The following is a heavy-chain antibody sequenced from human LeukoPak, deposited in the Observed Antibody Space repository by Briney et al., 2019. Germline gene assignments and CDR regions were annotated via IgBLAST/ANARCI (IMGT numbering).Heavy chain of an antibody. D-gene: IGHD6-13*01. Sequence: GASVKVSCKASGYSFTSYGIRWVREAPGQGLEWMGWISAYNGNTNYAQKLQGRVTMTTDTSTSTAYMELRSLRSDDTAVYYCARLAEHIAPFDPWGQGTLVTVSS. CDR3: ARLAEHIAPFDP. CDR2: ISAYNGNT. V-gene: IGHV1-18*01. J-gene: IGHJ5*02. CDR1: GYSFTSYG.